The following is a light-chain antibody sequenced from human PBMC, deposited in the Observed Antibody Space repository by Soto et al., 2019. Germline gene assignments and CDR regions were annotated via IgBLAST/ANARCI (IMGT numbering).Light chain of an antibody. CDR1: SSNIGAGYD. J-gene: IGLJ2*01. CDR3: QSYDSSLRGGV. CDR2: GNS. Sequence: QSVLTQPPSVSGDPGQRVTISCTGSSSNIGAGYDVHWYQQLPGTAPKLLIYGNSNRPSGVPDRFSGSKSGTSAPLAITGLQAEDEADYYCQSYDSSLRGGVFGGGTKVTVL. V-gene: IGLV1-40*01.